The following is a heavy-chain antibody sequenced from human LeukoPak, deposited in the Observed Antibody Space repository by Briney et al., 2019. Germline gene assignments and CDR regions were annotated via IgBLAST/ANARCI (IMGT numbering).Heavy chain of an antibody. J-gene: IGHJ2*01. V-gene: IGHV4-59*01. CDR3: ARGAYYYDSSGYNWYFDL. CDR2: IFYSGIT. CDR1: GGSITSYY. Sequence: SETLSLTFTVSGGSITSYYWGWIRQPPGKGLEWIGYIFYSGITNYNPSLKSRVTISIDTSKNQFSLKLSSVTAADTAVYYCARGAYYYDSSGYNWYFDLWGRGALLTVSS. D-gene: IGHD3-22*01.